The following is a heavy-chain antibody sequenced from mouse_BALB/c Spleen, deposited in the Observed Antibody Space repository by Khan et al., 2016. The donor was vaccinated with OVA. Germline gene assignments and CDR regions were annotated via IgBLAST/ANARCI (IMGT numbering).Heavy chain of an antibody. D-gene: IGHD3-1*01. V-gene: IGHV3-6*02. J-gene: IGHJ3*01. Sequence: EVQLQESGPGLVKPTQSLSLTCSVTGYSITSGYFWNWIRQFPGNKLEWVGYIRYDGSNNYNPSLKNRISITRDTSQNQFFLKLNSVTTEDTATSYCARGGSSGPAWFAYWGQGTLVTVSA. CDR3: ARGGSSGPAWFAY. CDR2: IRYDGSN. CDR1: GYSITSGYF.